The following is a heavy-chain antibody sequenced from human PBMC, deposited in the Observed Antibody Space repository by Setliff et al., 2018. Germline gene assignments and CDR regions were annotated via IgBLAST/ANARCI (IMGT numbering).Heavy chain of an antibody. J-gene: IGHJ4*02. Sequence: ASVKVSCKASGGTFTNYGVSWVRQAPGQGLEWMGWINAANGNAKYSQNFQGRVTITRDTSASTAYMELSSLRSDDTAVYYCARYITGTTPADYWGQGTLVTVSS. CDR1: GGTFTNYG. V-gene: IGHV1-3*01. D-gene: IGHD1-7*01. CDR3: ARYITGTTPADY. CDR2: INAANGNA.